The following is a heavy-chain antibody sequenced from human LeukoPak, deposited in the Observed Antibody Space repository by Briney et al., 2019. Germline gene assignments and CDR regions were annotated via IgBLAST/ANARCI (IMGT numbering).Heavy chain of an antibody. V-gene: IGHV3-30-3*01. CDR2: ISYDGSNK. J-gene: IGHJ4*02. D-gene: IGHD3-9*01. CDR3: ARDPGRRYFDWLRYYFDY. Sequence: GGSLRLSCAASGFTFSSYAMHWVRQAPGKGLEWVAVISYDGSNKYYADSVKGRFTISRDNSKNTLYLQMNSLRAEDTAVYYCARDPGRRYFDWLRYYFDYWGQGTLVTVSS. CDR1: GFTFSSYA.